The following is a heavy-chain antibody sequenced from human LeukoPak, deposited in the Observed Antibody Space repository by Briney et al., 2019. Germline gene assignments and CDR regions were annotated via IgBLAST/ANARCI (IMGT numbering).Heavy chain of an antibody. CDR1: GFTFSNAW. J-gene: IGHJ4*02. V-gene: IGHV3-15*01. CDR3: TTGRWLSFDY. D-gene: IGHD5-24*01. CDR2: IKSKTDGGTT. Sequence: GSLGLSWAASGFTFSNAWMSWVRQAPGEGVGWVGRIKSKTDGGTTDYAAPVKGRFTISRDDSKNTLYLQMNSLKTEDTAVYYCTTGRWLSFDYWGQGTLVTVPS.